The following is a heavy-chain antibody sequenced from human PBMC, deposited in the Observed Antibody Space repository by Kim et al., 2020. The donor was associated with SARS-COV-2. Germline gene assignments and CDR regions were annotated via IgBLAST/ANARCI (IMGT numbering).Heavy chain of an antibody. V-gene: IGHV3-30*03. CDR3: ASLYCSGGSCYLSYYYYGMDV. J-gene: IGHJ6*02. Sequence: GGSLRLSCAASGFTFSSYGMHWVRQAPGKGLEWVAVISYDGSNKYYADSVKGRFTISRDNSKNTLYLQMNSLRAEDTAVYYCASLYCSGGSCYLSYYYYGMDVWGQGTTVTVSS. D-gene: IGHD2-15*01. CDR1: GFTFSSYG. CDR2: ISYDGSNK.